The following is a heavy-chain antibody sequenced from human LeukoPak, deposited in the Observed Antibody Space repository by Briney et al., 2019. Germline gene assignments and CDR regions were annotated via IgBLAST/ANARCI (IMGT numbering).Heavy chain of an antibody. CDR1: GGSFSGYY. J-gene: IGHJ5*02. V-gene: IGHV4-34*01. CDR2: IYHSERT. CDR3: ARVRSDIVVVPAPPRGGGWFDP. D-gene: IGHD2-2*01. Sequence: SETLSLTCAVYGGSFSGYYWSWIPHPPGKGRECSGEIYHSERTNYNPSLKSRVTISVDTSKNQFSLKLSSVTAADTAVYYCARVRSDIVVVPAPPRGGGWFDPWGKGTLVTVSS.